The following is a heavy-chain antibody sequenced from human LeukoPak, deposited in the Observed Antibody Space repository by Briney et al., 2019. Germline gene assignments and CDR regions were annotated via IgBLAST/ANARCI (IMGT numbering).Heavy chain of an antibody. CDR2: ISYDGSNK. V-gene: IGHV3-30-3*01. CDR1: GFTFSSYA. J-gene: IGHJ4*02. CDR3: AKEGTKIAGIGATDY. Sequence: GRSLRLSCAASGFTFSSYAMHWVRQAPGKGLEWVAVISYDGSNKYYADSVKGRFTISRDNSKNTLYLQMNSLRAEDTAVYYCAKEGTKIAGIGATDYWGQGTLVTVSS. D-gene: IGHD1-26*01.